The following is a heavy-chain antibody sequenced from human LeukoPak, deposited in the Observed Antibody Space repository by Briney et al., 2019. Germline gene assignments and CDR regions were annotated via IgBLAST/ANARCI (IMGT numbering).Heavy chain of an antibody. CDR1: GGSFSGYY. CDR2: IYTSGST. J-gene: IGHJ3*02. D-gene: IGHD2-15*01. V-gene: IGHV4-4*07. CDR3: ARDGGQRKYCSGGSCYPGAFDI. Sequence: SETLSLTCAVYGGSFSGYYWSWIQQPAGKGLEWIGRIYTSGSTNYNPSLKSRVTISVDTSKNQFSLKLSSVTAADTAVYYCARDGGQRKYCSGGSCYPGAFDIWGQGTMVTVSS.